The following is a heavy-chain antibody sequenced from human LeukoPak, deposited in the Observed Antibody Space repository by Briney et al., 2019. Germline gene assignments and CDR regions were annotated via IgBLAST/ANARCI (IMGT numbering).Heavy chain of an antibody. CDR1: GFTFSSYA. V-gene: IGHV3-23*01. CDR2: ISGSGGST. J-gene: IGHJ6*03. CDR3: ARVHYYYYYMDV. Sequence: PGGSLRLSCAASGFTFSSYAMSWVRQAPGKGLEWVSAISGSGGSTYYADSVKGRFTISRDNSKNTLYLQMNSLRAEDTAVYYCARVHYYYYYMDVWGKGTTVTVSS.